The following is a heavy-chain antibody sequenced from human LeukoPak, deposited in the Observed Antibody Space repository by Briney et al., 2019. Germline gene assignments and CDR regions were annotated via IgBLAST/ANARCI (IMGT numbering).Heavy chain of an antibody. Sequence: GGSLRLSCAASGFTFSSYAMSWVRQAPGKGLEWVSTISTTGDSTYYADSLKGRATISRDNSKNTLYLQVNSLRTEDAAIYYCATVGIDILVFDFWGQGSLVTVSS. CDR3: ATVGIDILVFDF. D-gene: IGHD2-15*01. CDR2: ISTTGDST. CDR1: GFTFSSYA. V-gene: IGHV3-23*01. J-gene: IGHJ4*02.